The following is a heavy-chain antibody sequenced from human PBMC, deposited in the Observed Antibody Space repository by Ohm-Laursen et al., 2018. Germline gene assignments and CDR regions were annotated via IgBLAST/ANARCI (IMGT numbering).Heavy chain of an antibody. V-gene: IGHV3-66*01. Sequence: SLRLSCAASGFTVGNNYMSWVRQAPGKGLEWVSFIYSGGSTYYADSVKGRFTISRDNSKNTLYLQMNSLRAEDTAVYHCARDPVRGLTDYWGQGTLVTVSS. CDR2: IYSGGST. D-gene: IGHD3-16*01. J-gene: IGHJ4*02. CDR3: ARDPVRGLTDY. CDR1: GFTVGNNY.